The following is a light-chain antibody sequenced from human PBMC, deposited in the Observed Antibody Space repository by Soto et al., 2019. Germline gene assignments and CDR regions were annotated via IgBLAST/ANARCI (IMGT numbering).Light chain of an antibody. CDR1: PSGDNY. Sequence: EIVLTQSPATQSLSPGERATLSCRASPSGDNYIAWYQQKPGQAPRLLIYGAFNRATGIPARFSGSGSGTDFTLTINSLEPEDFAVYYCQQRNIWPPVTFGQGTRLEIK. J-gene: IGKJ5*01. CDR3: QQRNIWPPVT. V-gene: IGKV3-11*01. CDR2: GAF.